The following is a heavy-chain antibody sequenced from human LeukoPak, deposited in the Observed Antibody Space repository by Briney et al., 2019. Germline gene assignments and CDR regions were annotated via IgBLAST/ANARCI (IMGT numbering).Heavy chain of an antibody. V-gene: IGHV3-23*01. D-gene: IGHD5/OR15-5a*01. Sequence: GASLRLSCAASGFSFSNNAMTWVRQAPGKGLEWVSGISGSGTSTYYADSVKGRFTISRDNSKNLLFLQMDSLRAEDTATYYCAKICVDIVSTGEVWLDPWGQGSLVTVSS. CDR2: ISGSGTST. J-gene: IGHJ5*02. CDR3: AKICVDIVSTGEVWLDP. CDR1: GFSFSNNA.